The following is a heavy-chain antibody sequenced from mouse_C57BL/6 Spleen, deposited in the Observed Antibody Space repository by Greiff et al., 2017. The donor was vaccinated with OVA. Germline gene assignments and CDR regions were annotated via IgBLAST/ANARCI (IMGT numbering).Heavy chain of an antibody. CDR1: GYTFTDYY. V-gene: IGHV1-26*01. CDR3: ARGANWSLFDY. CDR2: INPNNGGT. D-gene: IGHD4-1*01. J-gene: IGHJ2*01. Sequence: VQLQQSGPELVKPGASVKISCKASGYTFTDYYMNWVKQSHGKSLEWIGDINPNNGGTSYNQKFKGKATLTVDKSSSTAYMELRSLTSEDSAVYYCARGANWSLFDYWGQGTTLTVSS.